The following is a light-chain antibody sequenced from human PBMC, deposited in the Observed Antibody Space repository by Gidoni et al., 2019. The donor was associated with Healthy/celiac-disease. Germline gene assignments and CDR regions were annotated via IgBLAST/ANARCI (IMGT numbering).Light chain of an antibody. V-gene: IGKV4-1*01. CDR1: QSVFYCSNNKNY. Sequence: DIVMTQSPDSLAASLGERATINCQSSQSVFYCSNNKNYVAWYQQKPGQPPKLLIYGASTRGSGVSDRCSSSGSGTDFTLTISSLQAEDVTVYYCQQYSSTLWTFXQXTKVEIK. CDR3: QQYSSTLWT. CDR2: GAS. J-gene: IGKJ1*01.